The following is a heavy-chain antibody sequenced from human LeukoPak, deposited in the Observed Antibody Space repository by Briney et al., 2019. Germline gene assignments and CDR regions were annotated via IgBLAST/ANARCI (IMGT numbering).Heavy chain of an antibody. J-gene: IGHJ4*02. CDR1: GFTFSSYW. CDR3: ARDLELLWFGELSPFFDY. V-gene: IGHV3-7*01. CDR2: IKQDGSEK. D-gene: IGHD3-10*01. Sequence: GGSLRLSCAASGFTFSSYWMSWVRQAPGKGLERVANIKQDGSEKYYVDSVKGRFTISRDNAKNSLYLQMNSLRAEDTAVYYCARDLELLWFGELSPFFDYWGQGTLVTVSS.